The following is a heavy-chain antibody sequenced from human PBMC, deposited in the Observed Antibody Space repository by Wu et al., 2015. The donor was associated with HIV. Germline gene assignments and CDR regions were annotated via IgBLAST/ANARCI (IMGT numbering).Heavy chain of an antibody. CDR2: MNPNSGNT. Sequence: QVQLVQSGAEVKKPGASVKVSCKASAYTFINYDINWVRQATGQGLEWMGWMNPNSGNTGLEQKFQGRVTMTRTTSISTAYMELRSLRSDDTAVYYCARDSRTLYYYDSSGYWGDAFDIWGQGTMVTVSS. CDR3: ARDSRTLYYYDSSGYWGDAFDI. J-gene: IGHJ3*02. CDR1: AYTFINYD. V-gene: IGHV1-8*01. D-gene: IGHD3-22*01.